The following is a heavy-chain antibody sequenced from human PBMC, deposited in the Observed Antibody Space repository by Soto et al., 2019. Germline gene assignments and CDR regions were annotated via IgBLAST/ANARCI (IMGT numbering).Heavy chain of an antibody. D-gene: IGHD6-13*01. CDR3: ARGYSSSWYSYYYYGMDV. CDR1: GGSISSSNW. J-gene: IGHJ6*02. CDR2: IYHSGST. Sequence: TLSLTCAVSGGSISSSNWWSWVRQPPGKGLEWIGEIYHSGSTNYNPSLKSRVTISVDKSKNQFSLKLSSVTAADTAVYYCARGYSSSWYSYYYYGMDVWGQGTTVTVSS. V-gene: IGHV4-4*02.